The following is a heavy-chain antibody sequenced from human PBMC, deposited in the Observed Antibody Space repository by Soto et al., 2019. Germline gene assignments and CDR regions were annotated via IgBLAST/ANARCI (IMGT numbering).Heavy chain of an antibody. V-gene: IGHV4-34*01. J-gene: IGHJ4*02. CDR1: GGSFSGYY. CDR2: INHSGST. CDR3: ARGRYNWNY. D-gene: IGHD1-20*01. Sequence: SETLSLTCAVYGGSFSGYYWSWIRQPPGKGLEWIGEINHSGSTNYKPSLKSRVTISVDTSKNQFSLKLSSVTAADTAVYYCARGRYNWNYWGQGTLVTVSS.